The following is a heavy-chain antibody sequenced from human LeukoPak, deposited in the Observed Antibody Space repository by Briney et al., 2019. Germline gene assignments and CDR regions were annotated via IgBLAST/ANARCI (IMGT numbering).Heavy chain of an antibody. V-gene: IGHV3-48*04. CDR3: ARDWGYDILTGYYYAQTFDY. CDR1: GFTFSSYS. CDR2: ISSSSSTI. D-gene: IGHD3-9*01. J-gene: IGHJ4*02. Sequence: GGSLRLSCAASGFTFSSYSMNWVRQAPGKGLEWVSYISSSSSTIYYADSVKGRFTISRDNAKNSLYLQMNSLRAEDTAAYYCARDWGYDILTGYYYAQTFDYWGQGTLVTVSS.